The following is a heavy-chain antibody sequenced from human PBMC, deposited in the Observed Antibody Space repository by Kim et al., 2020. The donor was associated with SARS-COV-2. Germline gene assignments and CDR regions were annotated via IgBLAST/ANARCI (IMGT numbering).Heavy chain of an antibody. CDR2: INHSGST. D-gene: IGHD3-16*01. CDR3: ASAAYRRFDY. CDR1: GGSFSGYY. V-gene: IGHV4-34*01. J-gene: IGHJ4*02. Sequence: SETLSLTCAVYGGSFSGYYWSWIRQPPGKGLEWIGEINHSGSTNYNPSLKSRVTISVDTSNNQFSLKLSSVTAADTAVYYCASAAYRRFDYWGQGTLVTVSS.